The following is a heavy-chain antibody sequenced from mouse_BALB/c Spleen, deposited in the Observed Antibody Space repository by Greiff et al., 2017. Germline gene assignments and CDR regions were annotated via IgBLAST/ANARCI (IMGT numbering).Heavy chain of an antibody. V-gene: IGHV5-6-3*01. J-gene: IGHJ2*01. CDR3: ARDYGNYHFDY. CDR1: GFTFSSYG. Sequence: EVQLVESGGGLVQPGGSLKLSCEASGFTFSSYGMSWVRQTPDKRLELVATINSNGGSTYYPDSVKGRFTISRDNAKNTLYLQMSSLKSEDTAMYYCARDYGNYHFDYWGQGTTLTVSS. CDR2: INSNGGST. D-gene: IGHD2-1*01.